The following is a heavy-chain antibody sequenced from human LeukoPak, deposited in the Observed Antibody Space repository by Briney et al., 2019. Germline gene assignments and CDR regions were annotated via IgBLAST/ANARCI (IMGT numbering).Heavy chain of an antibody. CDR1: GYSISSGYY. CDR3: ARGAAAGTNWFDP. Sequence: PSETLSLTCTVSGYSISSGYYWGWIRQPPGKGLDWIGSIYHSGSTYYNPSLKSRVTISVDTSKNQFSLKLSSVTAADTAVYYCARGAAAGTNWFDPWGQGTLVTVSS. J-gene: IGHJ5*02. CDR2: IYHSGST. V-gene: IGHV4-38-2*02. D-gene: IGHD6-13*01.